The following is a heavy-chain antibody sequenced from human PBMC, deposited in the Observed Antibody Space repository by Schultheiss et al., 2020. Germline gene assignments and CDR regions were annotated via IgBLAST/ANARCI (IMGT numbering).Heavy chain of an antibody. CDR1: GGSISSSNW. D-gene: IGHD3-16*01. V-gene: IGHV4-4*02. Sequence: SETLSLTCAVSGGSISSSNWWSWVRQPPGKGLEWIGYIYYSGSTNYNPSLKSRVTISVDTSKNQFSLKLSSVTAADTAVYYCAGGSLHFDYWGQGTLVTVSS. CDR2: IYYSGST. J-gene: IGHJ4*02. CDR3: AGGSLHFDY.